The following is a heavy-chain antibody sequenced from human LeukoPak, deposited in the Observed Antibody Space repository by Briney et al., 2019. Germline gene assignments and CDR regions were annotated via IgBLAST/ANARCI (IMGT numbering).Heavy chain of an antibody. Sequence: GGSLRLSCAASGFTFNSYGMYWVRQAPGKGLEWVAFIRYDGSNKYYADSVKGRFTISRDNSKNTLYLQMNSLRAEDTAVYYCAKDRITMVRGVTLPPDYWGQGTLVTVSS. CDR3: AKDRITMVRGVTLPPDY. CDR2: IRYDGSNK. J-gene: IGHJ4*02. CDR1: GFTFNSYG. D-gene: IGHD3-10*01. V-gene: IGHV3-30*02.